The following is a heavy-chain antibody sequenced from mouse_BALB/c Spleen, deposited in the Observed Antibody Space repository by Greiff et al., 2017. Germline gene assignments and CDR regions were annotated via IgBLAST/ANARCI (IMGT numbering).Heavy chain of an antibody. D-gene: IGHD2-2*01. Sequence: QVQLQQPGAELVKPGASVKMSCKASGYTFTSYNMHWVKQTPGQGLEWIGAIYPGTGDTSYNQKFKGKATLTADKSSSTAYMQLSSLTSEDSAVYYCARRGYDDAMDYWGQGTSVTVSS. CDR2: IYPGTGDT. CDR3: ARRGYDDAMDY. CDR1: GYTFTSYN. V-gene: IGHV1-12*01. J-gene: IGHJ4*01.